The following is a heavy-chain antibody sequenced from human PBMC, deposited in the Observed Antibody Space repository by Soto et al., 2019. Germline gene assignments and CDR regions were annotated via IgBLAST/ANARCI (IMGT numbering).Heavy chain of an antibody. CDR2: ISAYNGNT. CDR1: GYTFTSYG. Sequence: QVQLVQSGAEVKKPGASVKVSCKASGYTFTSYGITWVRQAPGQGLEWMGWISAYNGNTHYAQMFQGRVTMTTYTSTSTAYMELRSLRSDDTAVYFCASESLPSSFYYYGIDVWGQGTTVTVSS. V-gene: IGHV1-18*01. J-gene: IGHJ6*01. CDR3: ASESLPSSFYYYGIDV. D-gene: IGHD2-2*01.